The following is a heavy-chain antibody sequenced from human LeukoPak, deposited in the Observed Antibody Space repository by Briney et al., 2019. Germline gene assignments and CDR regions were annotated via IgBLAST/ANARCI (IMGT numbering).Heavy chain of an antibody. V-gene: IGHV3-30*18. CDR2: ISYDGSNK. D-gene: IGHD3-3*01. J-gene: IGHJ4*02. CDR1: GFTFSNYG. Sequence: GGSLRLSCAASGFTFSNYGMHWVRQAPGKGLEWVAVISYDGSNKYYADSVKGRFTISRDNSKNTLYLQMNSLRAEGTAVYFCAKERLLQFLEWLFDSWGQGTLVTVSS. CDR3: AKERLLQFLEWLFDS.